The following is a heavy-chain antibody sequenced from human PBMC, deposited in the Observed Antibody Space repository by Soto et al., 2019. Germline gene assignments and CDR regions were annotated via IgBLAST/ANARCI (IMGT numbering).Heavy chain of an antibody. D-gene: IGHD5-12*01. CDR2: INQDGSEK. V-gene: IGHV3-7*01. CDR3: ARGFSGYDPGMGY. J-gene: IGHJ4*02. Sequence: GGSLRLSCAASGFTFSSYWMSWVRQAPGKGLEWVANINQDGSEKYYVDSVKGRFTMSRDNAKNSLFLQMNSLRAEETAVYYCARGFSGYDPGMGYWGQGTLVTVSS. CDR1: GFTFSSYW.